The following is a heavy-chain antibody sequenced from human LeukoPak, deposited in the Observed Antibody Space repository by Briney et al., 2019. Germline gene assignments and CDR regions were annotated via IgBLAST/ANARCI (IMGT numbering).Heavy chain of an antibody. CDR2: ISGSGGST. J-gene: IGHJ4*02. D-gene: IGHD3-22*01. Sequence: GGSLRLSRAASGFTFSSYAMSWVRQAPGKGLEWVSAISGSGGSTYYADSVKGRFTISRDNAKNSLYLQMNSLRAEDTAVYYCARAGDSSGYYLGEFDYWGQGTLVTVSS. CDR3: ARAGDSSGYYLGEFDY. CDR1: GFTFSSYA. V-gene: IGHV3-23*01.